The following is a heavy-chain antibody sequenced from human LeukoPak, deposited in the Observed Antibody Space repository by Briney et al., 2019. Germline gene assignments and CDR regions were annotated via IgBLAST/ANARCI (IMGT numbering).Heavy chain of an antibody. J-gene: IGHJ4*02. D-gene: IGHD3-22*01. Sequence: AGGSLRLSCAASGFTFSNAWMSWVRQAPGKGLEWVGRIKSKTDGGSTDYAAPVKGRFTISRDDSKNTLYLQMNSLKTEDTAVYYCTTEDDSSGWVDYWDQGTLVTVSS. CDR3: TTEDDSSGWVDY. CDR1: GFTFSNAW. CDR2: IKSKTDGGST. V-gene: IGHV3-15*01.